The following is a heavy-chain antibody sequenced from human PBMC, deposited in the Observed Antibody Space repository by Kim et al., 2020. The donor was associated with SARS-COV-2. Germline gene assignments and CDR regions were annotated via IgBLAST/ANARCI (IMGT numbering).Heavy chain of an antibody. D-gene: IGHD6-13*01. J-gene: IGHJ5*02. CDR3: ATGPIIAAAGNWFDP. V-gene: IGHV1-24*01. Sequence: AQKFQGRVTMTEDTSTDTAYMELSSLRSEDTAVYYCATGPIIAAAGNWFDPWGQGTLVTVSS.